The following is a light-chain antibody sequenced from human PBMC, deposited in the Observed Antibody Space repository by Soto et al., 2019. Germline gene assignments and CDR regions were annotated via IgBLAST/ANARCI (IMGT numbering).Light chain of an antibody. CDR1: QSVGSIY. CDR3: QQYGSSPTT. Sequence: ENVLTQSPGTLSLSPGXRGTLSCRASQSVGSIYLAWYQQKPGQAPRLLIYGTSKRARGVPDRFSGSGSGADFALTISRLEPEDFAVYYCQQYGSSPTTFGQGTRLEIK. J-gene: IGKJ5*01. V-gene: IGKV3-20*01. CDR2: GTS.